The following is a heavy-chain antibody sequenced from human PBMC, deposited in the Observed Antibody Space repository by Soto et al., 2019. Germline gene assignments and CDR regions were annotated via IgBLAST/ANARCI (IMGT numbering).Heavy chain of an antibody. Sequence: QVQLQQWGAGLLKPSETLSLTCGVYGGSLSGHYGTWIRQPPGKGLEWIGEISHSGITKYNSSLKSRVTLSVDTSKNQFSLKLTSVTAADTAVYYCARYNWPLLDYWGQGTLVTVSS. V-gene: IGHV4-34*01. D-gene: IGHD1-1*01. CDR1: GGSLSGHY. CDR2: ISHSGIT. J-gene: IGHJ4*02. CDR3: ARYNWPLLDY.